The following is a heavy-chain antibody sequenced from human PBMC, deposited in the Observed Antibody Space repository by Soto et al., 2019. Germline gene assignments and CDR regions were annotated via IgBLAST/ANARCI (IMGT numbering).Heavy chain of an antibody. Sequence: EVQLVESGGDLVQREGSLRLSCVASGFTFSVYSMNWVRQAPGKGLEWFSYITSDTKTIKYADPVKGRFTISRDNAKNSVYLQMNILRDEDTAVYYCARSVEGHFDYWGQGTVVTVSS. CDR1: GFTFSVYS. CDR3: ARSVEGHFDY. D-gene: IGHD6-19*01. CDR2: ITSDTKTI. V-gene: IGHV3-48*02. J-gene: IGHJ4*02.